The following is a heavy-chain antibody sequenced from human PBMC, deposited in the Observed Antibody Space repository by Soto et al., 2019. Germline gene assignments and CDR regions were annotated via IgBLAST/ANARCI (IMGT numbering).Heavy chain of an antibody. CDR2: IKSEADGGTT. J-gene: IGHJ4*02. V-gene: IGHV3-15*07. CDR1: GLTVTNAW. CDR3: MTMTGFQTSRDY. Sequence: DVQLVESGGDLVQPGGSLTLSCTASGLTVTNAWMNWVRQSPGKRLEWVGLIKSEADGGTTAYAAPVKDRFTISRDDSENTLYLQLNSLETEDPAVYYCMTMTGFQTSRDYWGQGTLVTVSS. D-gene: IGHD3-9*01.